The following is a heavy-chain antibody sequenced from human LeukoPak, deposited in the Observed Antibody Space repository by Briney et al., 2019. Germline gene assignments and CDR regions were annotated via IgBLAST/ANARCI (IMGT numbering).Heavy chain of an antibody. D-gene: IGHD3-22*01. V-gene: IGHV4-30-4*01. CDR3: ARARRSTMIVVVPHPFDY. Sequence: SETLSLTCTVSGGSISSGDYYWSWIRQPPGKGLEWIGYIYYSGSTYYNPSLKSRVTISVDRSKNQFSLKLSSVTAADTAVYYCARARRSTMIVVVPHPFDYWGQGTLVTVSS. CDR1: GGSISSGDYY. J-gene: IGHJ4*02. CDR2: IYYSGST.